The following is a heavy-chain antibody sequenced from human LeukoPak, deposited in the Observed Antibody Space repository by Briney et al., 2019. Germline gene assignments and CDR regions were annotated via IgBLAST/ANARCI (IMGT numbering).Heavy chain of an antibody. Sequence: ASVKVSCKASGYTFTSYDINWVRQATGQGLEWMGWINPNSGNTGYAQKFQGRVTMTRNTSISTAYMELSSLRSEDTAVYYCARGSAGDYGDYVVRDWGQGTLVTVSS. CDR1: GYTFTSYD. V-gene: IGHV1-8*01. CDR3: ARGSAGDYGDYVVRD. D-gene: IGHD4-17*01. J-gene: IGHJ4*02. CDR2: INPNSGNT.